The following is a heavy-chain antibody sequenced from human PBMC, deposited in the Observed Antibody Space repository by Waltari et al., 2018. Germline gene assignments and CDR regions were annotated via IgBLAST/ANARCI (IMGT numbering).Heavy chain of an antibody. CDR2: INHSGST. V-gene: IGHV4-34*01. J-gene: IGHJ3*02. Sequence: QVQLQQWGAGLLKPSETLSLTCAVYGGSFSGYYWSWIRQPPGKGVGWIGEINHSGSTNYTPSLKSRVTISVDTSKNQFSLKLSSVTAADTAVYYCAREVSSYCTNGVCKIPGGFDIWGQGTMVTVSS. D-gene: IGHD2-8*01. CDR1: GGSFSGYY. CDR3: AREVSSYCTNGVCKIPGGFDI.